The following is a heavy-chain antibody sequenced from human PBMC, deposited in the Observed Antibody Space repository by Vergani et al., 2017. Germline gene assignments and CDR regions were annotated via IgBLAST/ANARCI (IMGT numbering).Heavy chain of an antibody. CDR1: GYSFTSYW. CDR3: ARAPYYYDSSGYYYYAFDI. D-gene: IGHD3-22*01. CDR2: IYPGDSDT. J-gene: IGHJ3*02. V-gene: IGHV5-51*01. Sequence: EVQLVQSGAEVKKPGESLKISCKGSGYSFTSYWIGWVRQMPGKGLEWMGIIYPGDSDTRYSPSFQGQVTISADKSISTAYLQWSSLKASDTAMSYCARAPYYYDSSGYYYYAFDIWGQGTMVTVSS.